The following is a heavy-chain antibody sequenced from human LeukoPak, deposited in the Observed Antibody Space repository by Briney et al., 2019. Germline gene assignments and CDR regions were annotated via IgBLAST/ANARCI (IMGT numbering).Heavy chain of an antibody. CDR1: GGSISSGSYY. V-gene: IGHV4-61*02. D-gene: IGHD2-2*01. CDR2: IYTSGST. Sequence: SQTLSLPCTVSGGSISSGSYYWSWIRQPAGKGLEWIGRIYTSGSTNYNPSLKSRVTISVDTSKNQFSLKLSSVTAADTAVYYCARDDCSSTSCYNWFDPWGQGTLVTVSS. J-gene: IGHJ5*02. CDR3: ARDDCSSTSCYNWFDP.